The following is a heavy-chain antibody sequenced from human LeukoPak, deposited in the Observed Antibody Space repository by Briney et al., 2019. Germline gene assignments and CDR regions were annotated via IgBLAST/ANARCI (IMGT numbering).Heavy chain of an antibody. CDR1: GGSISSYY. D-gene: IGHD6-19*01. CDR3: ARVNAGGWYYFDY. V-gene: IGHV4-59*01. CDR2: IYYSGST. Sequence: SETPSLTCTVSGGSISSYYWSWIRQPPGKGLEWIGYIYYSGSTNYNPSLESRVTISVDTSKNQFSLKLSSVTAADTAVYYCARVNAGGWYYFDYWGQGTLVTVSS. J-gene: IGHJ4*02.